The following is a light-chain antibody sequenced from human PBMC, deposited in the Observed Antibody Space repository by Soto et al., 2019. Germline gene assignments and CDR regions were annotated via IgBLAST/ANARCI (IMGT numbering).Light chain of an antibody. CDR2: DAS. CDR3: QQRSNWVS. CDR1: QSVSSY. Sequence: IMLTPSPATPSLSPGEKTTPSSRASQSVSSYLAWYQQKPGQAPRLLIYDASNRATGLPARFSGSGSGTDFTLTISSLEPEDFAVYYCQQRSNWVSFGGATRWIS. V-gene: IGKV3-11*01. J-gene: IGKJ4*01.